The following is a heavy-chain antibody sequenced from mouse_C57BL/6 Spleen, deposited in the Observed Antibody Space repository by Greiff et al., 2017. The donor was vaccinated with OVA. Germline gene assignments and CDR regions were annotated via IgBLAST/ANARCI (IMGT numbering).Heavy chain of an antibody. CDR1: GYAFSSSW. CDR2: IYPGDGDT. CDR3: ARGGVVARYFDV. J-gene: IGHJ1*03. D-gene: IGHD1-1*01. Sequence: QVQLQQSGPELVKPGASVKISCKASGYAFSSSWMNWVKQRPGKGLEWIGRIYPGDGDTNYNGKFKGKATLTADKSSSTAYMQLSSLTSEDSAVYFCARGGVVARYFDVWGTGTTVTVSS. V-gene: IGHV1-82*01.